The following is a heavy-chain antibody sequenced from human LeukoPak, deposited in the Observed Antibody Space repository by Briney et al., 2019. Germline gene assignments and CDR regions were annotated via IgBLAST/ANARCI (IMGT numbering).Heavy chain of an antibody. CDR2: IRYDGSNK. D-gene: IGHD1-26*01. CDR3: AKDTSHPLYYYYMDV. J-gene: IGHJ6*03. Sequence: GGSLRLSCAASGFTFSSYGMHWVRQAPGKGLEWVAFIRYDGSNKYYADSVKGRFTISRDNPKNTLYLQMNSLRAEDTAVYYCAKDTSHPLYYYYMDVWGKGTTVTVSS. V-gene: IGHV3-30*02. CDR1: GFTFSSYG.